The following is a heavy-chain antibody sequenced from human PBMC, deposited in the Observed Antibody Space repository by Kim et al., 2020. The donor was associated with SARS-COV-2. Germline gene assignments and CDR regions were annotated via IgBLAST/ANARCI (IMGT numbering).Heavy chain of an antibody. J-gene: IGHJ4*02. CDR3: ERDGGNYYWLVFFDY. V-gene: IGHV1-2*02. D-gene: IGHD2-21*01. Sequence: QKFQGRVTMTRDTSIRTAYMELSRLKSDDTAVYYCERDGGNYYWLVFFDYWGQGTLVTVSS.